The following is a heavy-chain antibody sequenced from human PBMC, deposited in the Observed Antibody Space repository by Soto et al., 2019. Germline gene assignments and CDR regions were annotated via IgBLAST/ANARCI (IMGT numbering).Heavy chain of an antibody. Sequence: EVQLVESGGGLVKPGGSLTLSCAVSGFPFSKAWMSWVRQAPGKGLEWIGRIKSTTDGGRIDYAAPVQGRFTISRDDSEITLFLQMNSLKTEDTAVYYCTTSVTGTPRAIDYWGLGTLVTVSS. CDR1: GFPFSKAW. D-gene: IGHD1-7*01. J-gene: IGHJ4*02. V-gene: IGHV3-15*01. CDR2: IKSTTDGGRI. CDR3: TTSVTGTPRAIDY.